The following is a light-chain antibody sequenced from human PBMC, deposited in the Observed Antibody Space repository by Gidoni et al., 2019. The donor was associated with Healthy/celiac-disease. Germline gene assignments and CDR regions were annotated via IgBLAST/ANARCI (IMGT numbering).Light chain of an antibody. J-gene: IGKJ2*01. CDR3: QQRSNWRYT. CDR2: DAS. CDR1: QSVSSY. Sequence: EIVLTQSPATLSLSPGERATLSCRASQSVSSYLAWYQQKPGQAPRLLIYDASTGATGIPARFSGSGSGTDFTLTISSLEPEDFAVYYCQQRSNWRYTFGQGTKLEIK. V-gene: IGKV3-11*01.